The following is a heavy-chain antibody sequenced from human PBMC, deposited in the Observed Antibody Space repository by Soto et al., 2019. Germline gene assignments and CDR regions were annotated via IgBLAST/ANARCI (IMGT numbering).Heavy chain of an antibody. CDR3: ASRKSSPYFDY. Sequence: PSETLSLTCTVSGGSISSGDYYWSWIRQPPGKGLEWIGYIYYSGSTNYNPSLKSRVTISVDTSKNQFSLKLSSVTAADTAVYYCASRKSSPYFDYWGQGTLVTVSS. CDR1: GGSISSGDYY. J-gene: IGHJ4*02. D-gene: IGHD3-10*01. V-gene: IGHV4-30-4*01. CDR2: IYYSGST.